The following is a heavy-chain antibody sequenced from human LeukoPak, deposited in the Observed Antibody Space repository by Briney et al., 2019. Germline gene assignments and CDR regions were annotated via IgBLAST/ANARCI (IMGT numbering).Heavy chain of an antibody. V-gene: IGHV4-59*01. CDR2: IYYSGST. D-gene: IGHD3-9*01. CDR1: GGSISSYY. J-gene: IGHJ4*02. Sequence: PSETLSLTCTVSGGSISSYYWSWIRQPPGEGLEWIGYIYYSGSTNYNPSLKSRVTISVDTSKNQFSLKLSSVTAADTAVYYCARAYYDILTGYLDYYFDYWGQGTLVTVSS. CDR3: ARAYYDILTGYLDYYFDY.